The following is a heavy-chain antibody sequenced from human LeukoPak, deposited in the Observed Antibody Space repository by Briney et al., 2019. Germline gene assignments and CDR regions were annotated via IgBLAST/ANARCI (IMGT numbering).Heavy chain of an antibody. D-gene: IGHD6-19*01. Sequence: PGGTLRLSCAASGFTFSTYGMSWVRQAPGKGLEWVSDISVSGVSTYYADSVKGRFTISRDNSKNTLYLQMNNLRTEDTAVYYCARGVRYSSAWAFDYWGQGTLVTVSS. J-gene: IGHJ4*02. V-gene: IGHV3-23*01. CDR3: ARGVRYSSAWAFDY. CDR2: ISVSGVST. CDR1: GFTFSTYG.